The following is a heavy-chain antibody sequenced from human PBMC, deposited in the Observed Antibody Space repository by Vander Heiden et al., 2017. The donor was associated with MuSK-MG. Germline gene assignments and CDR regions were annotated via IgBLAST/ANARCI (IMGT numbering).Heavy chain of an antibody. Sequence: EVQLLESGGGLVQPGGSLRLSCAASGFTLSNYAMSWVRQAPGKGLEWVSAISDSGSSTYYADSLKGRFTISRDNSKNTLFMQMNSLRVEDTAVYYCAKPYDYGSGSYFTDYWGQGTLVTVSS. CDR2: ISDSGSST. D-gene: IGHD3-10*01. V-gene: IGHV3-23*01. J-gene: IGHJ4*02. CDR3: AKPYDYGSGSYFTDY. CDR1: GFTLSNYA.